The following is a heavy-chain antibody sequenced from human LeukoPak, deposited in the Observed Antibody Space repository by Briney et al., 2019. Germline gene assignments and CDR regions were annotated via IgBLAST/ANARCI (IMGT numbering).Heavy chain of an antibody. CDR2: IYYSGRT. V-gene: IGHV4-61*01. CDR1: GGSISSSSYY. D-gene: IGHD3-22*01. J-gene: IGHJ3*02. Sequence: SETLSLTCTVSGGSISSSSYYWSWIRQPPGKGLELIGYIYYSGRTNYNPSLKGRVTISVDTSKNQFSLKLSSVTAADTAVYYCARGGYYDKEAFDIWGQGTMVTVSS. CDR3: ARGGYYDKEAFDI.